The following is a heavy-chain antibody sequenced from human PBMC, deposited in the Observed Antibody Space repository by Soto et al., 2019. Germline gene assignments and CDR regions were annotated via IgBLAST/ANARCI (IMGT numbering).Heavy chain of an antibody. D-gene: IGHD6-6*01. Sequence: GGSLRLSCAASGFTFSSYAMSWVRQAPGKGLEWVSAISGSGGSTYYADSVKGRFTISRDNSKNTLYLQMNSPRAEDTAVYYCANKGIAARGTVDYWGQGTLVTVSS. V-gene: IGHV3-23*01. CDR1: GFTFSSYA. CDR2: ISGSGGST. CDR3: ANKGIAARGTVDY. J-gene: IGHJ4*02.